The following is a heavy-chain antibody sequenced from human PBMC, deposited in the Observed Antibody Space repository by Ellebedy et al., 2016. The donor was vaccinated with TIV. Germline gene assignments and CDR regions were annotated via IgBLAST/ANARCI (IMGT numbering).Heavy chain of an antibody. CDR3: ASLIGGTCQCCFDI. CDR2: INQGGGEK. D-gene: IGHD2-15*01. Sequence: GESLKISCAASGFTISRHWMSWVRQGPGKGLEWVADINQGGGEKNYVDSVRGRFTISRDNAKNSLYLQMNSLRAEDTAVYYCASLIGGTCQCCFDIWGQGTMVTVSS. CDR1: GFTISRHW. V-gene: IGHV3-7*01. J-gene: IGHJ3*02.